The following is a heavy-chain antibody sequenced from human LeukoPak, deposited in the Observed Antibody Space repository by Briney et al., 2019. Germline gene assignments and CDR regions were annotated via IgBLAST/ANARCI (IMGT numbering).Heavy chain of an antibody. D-gene: IGHD6-19*01. CDR2: IYYSGST. V-gene: IGHV4-61*01. Sequence: SETLSLTCTVSGGSVSSGSYYWSWIRQPPGKGLEWIGYIYYSGSTNYNPSLKSRVTISVDTSKNQFSLKLSSVTAADTAVYYCARDSSGRPLDYWGQGTLVTVSS. CDR1: GGSVSSGSYY. CDR3: ARDSSGRPLDY. J-gene: IGHJ4*02.